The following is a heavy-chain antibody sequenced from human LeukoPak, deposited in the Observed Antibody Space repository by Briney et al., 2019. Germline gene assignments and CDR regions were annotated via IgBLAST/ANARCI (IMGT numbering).Heavy chain of an antibody. CDR3: ASFYGSGKGGAFDI. V-gene: IGHV3-53*01. J-gene: IGHJ3*02. CDR2: IYTGGST. Sequence: PGGSLRLSCAASGFTVSSNYMSWVRQAPGKGLQWVSVIYTGGSTEYADSVKGRFTISRDNSKNTLYLQMNSLRAEDTAVYYCASFYGSGKGGAFDIWGQGTMVTVSS. CDR1: GFTVSSNY. D-gene: IGHD3-10*01.